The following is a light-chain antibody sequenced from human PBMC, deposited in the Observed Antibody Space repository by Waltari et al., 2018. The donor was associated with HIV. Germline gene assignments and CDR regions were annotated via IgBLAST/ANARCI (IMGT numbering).Light chain of an antibody. CDR2: DKN. Sequence: SSELTQDPAVSVALAQTVTITCPGDSLSRYSTNWYQQRPGQAPILIMSDKNSQPSGIPDRFSVSRSGDTSSFTITAPQADDEADYYCSCRDGGPLEAVIFGGGTKLTVL. CDR3: SCRDGGPLEAVI. CDR1: SLSRYS. J-gene: IGLJ2*01. V-gene: IGLV3-19*01.